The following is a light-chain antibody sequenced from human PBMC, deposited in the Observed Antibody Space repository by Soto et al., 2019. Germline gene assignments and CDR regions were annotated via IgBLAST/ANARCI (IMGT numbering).Light chain of an antibody. Sequence: QSVLTQPASVSGSPGQSITISCSGTSSDVGSSTLVSWYQHHPGKAPKLIIFEGDRRPSGVSGRFSGSKSGNTASLTISGLQAEDEADYYCCSFARSSSFYAFGTGTKVTVL. V-gene: IGLV2-23*01. CDR3: CSFARSSSFYA. J-gene: IGLJ1*01. CDR2: EGD. CDR1: SSDVGSSTL.